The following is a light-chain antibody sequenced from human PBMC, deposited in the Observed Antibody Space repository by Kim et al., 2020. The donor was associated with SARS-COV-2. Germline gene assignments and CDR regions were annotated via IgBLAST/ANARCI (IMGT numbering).Light chain of an antibody. V-gene: IGKV3-20*01. J-gene: IGKJ1*01. CDR3: QQYGSSPRT. CDR1: QIVNSSY. CDR2: GAS. Sequence: PGKRATLSCRASQIVNSSYLAWYQQKPGQAPGLLIYGASSRATAIPDRFSGSGSGTDFTLTISRLEPEGFAVYYCQQYGSSPRTFGQGTKVDIK.